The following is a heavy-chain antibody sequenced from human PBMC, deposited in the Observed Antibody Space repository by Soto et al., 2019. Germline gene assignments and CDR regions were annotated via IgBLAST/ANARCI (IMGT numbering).Heavy chain of an antibody. V-gene: IGHV1-18*01. CDR3: AREILPAAPREFDY. CDR2: FSGFIGNT. Sequence: ASVKVSCKASGYTFTSYGITWVRQVPGQGLERMGWFSGFIGNTNYAQKLQGRVSMTTDTSTSKAYMELRSLGSDDTAVYYCAREILPAAPREFDYWGQGTLVTVSS. CDR1: GYTFTSYG. J-gene: IGHJ4*02. D-gene: IGHD2-2*01.